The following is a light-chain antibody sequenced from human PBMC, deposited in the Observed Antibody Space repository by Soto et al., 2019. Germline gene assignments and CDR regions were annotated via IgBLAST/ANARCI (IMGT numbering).Light chain of an antibody. Sequence: HPVLTQSPSASASLGASVKLTCTLSSGHSSYAIAWHQQQPEKGPRYLMKLSSDGSHYKGDGIPDRFSGSSSGAERYLTISSLQSEDEDDYYCQTWGTGIVFGGGTKLTVL. CDR1: SGHSSYA. CDR3: QTWGTGIV. CDR2: LSSDGSH. V-gene: IGLV4-69*01. J-gene: IGLJ2*01.